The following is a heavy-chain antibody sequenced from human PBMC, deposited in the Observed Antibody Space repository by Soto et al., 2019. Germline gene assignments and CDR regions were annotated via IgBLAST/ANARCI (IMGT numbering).Heavy chain of an antibody. CDR3: ARHRGMGLFDY. Sequence: SETLSLTCTVSGGSISSYHWAWIRQAPGKGLEWIGNIYYSGTTNYNPSLKSRVTISIDTSKKQFSLKLSSVTAADTAAYYCARHRGMGLFDYWGQGTLVTVSS. J-gene: IGHJ4*02. CDR2: IYYSGTT. V-gene: IGHV4-59*08. CDR1: GGSISSYH. D-gene: IGHD2-8*01.